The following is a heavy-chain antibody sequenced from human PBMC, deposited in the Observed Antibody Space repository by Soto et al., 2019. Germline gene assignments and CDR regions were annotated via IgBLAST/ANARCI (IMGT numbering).Heavy chain of an antibody. D-gene: IGHD5-18*01. CDR1: GGSFSGYY. CDR3: ARGLGTAMVPFDY. Sequence: SETLSLTCAVYGGSFSGYYWSWIRQPPGKGLEWIGEINHSGSTNYNPSLKSRVTISLDTSKNQFSLKLSSVTAADTAVYYCARGLGTAMVPFDYWGQGTLVTVSS. V-gene: IGHV4-34*01. CDR2: INHSGST. J-gene: IGHJ4*02.